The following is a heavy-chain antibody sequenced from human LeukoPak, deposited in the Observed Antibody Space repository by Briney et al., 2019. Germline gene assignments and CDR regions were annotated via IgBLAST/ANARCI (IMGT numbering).Heavy chain of an antibody. J-gene: IGHJ6*03. CDR3: ARADTAMVVYYYYYMDV. Sequence: ASVKVSCKASGYTFTGYYMHWVRQAPGQGLEWMGWINPNSGGTNYAQKLQGRVTMTRDTSISTAYMELSRLRSDDTAVYYCARADTAMVVYYYYYMDVWGKGTTVTVSS. CDR1: GYTFTGYY. CDR2: INPNSGGT. D-gene: IGHD5-18*01. V-gene: IGHV1-2*02.